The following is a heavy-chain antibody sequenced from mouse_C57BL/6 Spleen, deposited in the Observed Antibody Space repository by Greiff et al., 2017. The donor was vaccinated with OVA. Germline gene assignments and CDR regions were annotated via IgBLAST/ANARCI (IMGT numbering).Heavy chain of an antibody. Sequence: VQLQQSGPELVKPGASVKISCKASGYAFSSSWMNWVKQRPGKGLEWIGRIYPGDGDTNYNGKFKGKATLTADKSSSTAYMQLSSLTSEDSAVYFCARDGNEDAMDYWGQGTSVTVSS. D-gene: IGHD2-1*01. CDR1: GYAFSSSW. J-gene: IGHJ4*01. CDR3: ARDGNEDAMDY. CDR2: IYPGDGDT. V-gene: IGHV1-82*01.